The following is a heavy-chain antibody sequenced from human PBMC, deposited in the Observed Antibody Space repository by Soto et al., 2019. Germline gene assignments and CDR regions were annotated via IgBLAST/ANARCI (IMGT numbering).Heavy chain of an antibody. CDR1: GDSVTISDYY. CDR2: IHYSGSN. J-gene: IGHJ4*02. D-gene: IGHD3-22*01. Sequence: QLQLQESGPGLVKPSETLSLTCTVSGDSVTISDYYWGLIRQPPGKGLEWIGSIHYSGSNYYNPSLNRRVTISGDTSKKQFSLKLTSVTAADAAVYYCAAHDSGGYYAEYWGQGTLVTVSA. CDR3: AAHDSGGYYAEY. V-gene: IGHV4-39*01.